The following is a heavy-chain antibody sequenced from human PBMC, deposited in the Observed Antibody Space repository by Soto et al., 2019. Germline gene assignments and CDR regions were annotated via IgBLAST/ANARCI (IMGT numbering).Heavy chain of an antibody. D-gene: IGHD3-22*01. V-gene: IGHV1-69*06. Sequence: QVQLVQSGAEVKKPGSSVKVSCKASGGTFSTNTISWVRQAPGQGLEWMGGIMPIFGSANYAQKFQGRVTITADKYTRKVYMELSRLRSEDTAVYYCARQFDSDTSGYYYAYWGQGTLVTVSS. CDR2: IMPIFGSA. CDR1: GGTFSTNT. CDR3: ARQFDSDTSGYYYAY. J-gene: IGHJ4*02.